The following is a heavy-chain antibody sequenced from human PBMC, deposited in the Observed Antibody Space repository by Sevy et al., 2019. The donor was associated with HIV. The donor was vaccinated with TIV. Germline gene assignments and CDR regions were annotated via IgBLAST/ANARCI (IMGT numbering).Heavy chain of an antibody. J-gene: IGHJ4*02. CDR1: GFSVSRNH. D-gene: IGHD6-19*01. CDR2: IYSDGTT. V-gene: IGHV3-53*01. Sequence: GGSLRLSCAASGFSVSRNHINWVRQAPGKGQEWISVIYSDGTTQYADSVKGRFTISRDTSNNTVYLQVSSLRADDTAVYYCARRLSSAWYFDFWGQGTLVTVS. CDR3: ARRLSSAWYFDF.